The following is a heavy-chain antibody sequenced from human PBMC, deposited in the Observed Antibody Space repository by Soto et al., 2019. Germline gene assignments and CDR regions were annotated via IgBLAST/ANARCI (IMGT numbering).Heavy chain of an antibody. CDR3: ARGPWGSYRYTPYYFDY. D-gene: IGHD3-16*02. CDR2: INAGNGNT. Sequence: ASVKVSCKASGYTFTSYAMHWVRQAPGQRLEWMGWINAGNGNTKYSQKFQGRVTITRDTSASTAYMELSSLGSEDTAVYYCARGPWGSYRYTPYYFDYWGQGTLVTVSS. J-gene: IGHJ4*02. CDR1: GYTFTSYA. V-gene: IGHV1-3*01.